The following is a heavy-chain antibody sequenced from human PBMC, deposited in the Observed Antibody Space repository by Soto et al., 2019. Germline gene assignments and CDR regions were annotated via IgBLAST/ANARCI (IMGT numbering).Heavy chain of an antibody. CDR3: ARELGYCISTSCYTHYYYYYGMDV. Sequence: QVQLVESGGGVVEPGRSLRLSCAASGFTFSSYAMHWVRQAPGQGLEWVAVISYDGSNKYYADSVKGRFTISRDNSKNKMYMQMNSRIAEDMAVYYSARELGYCISTSCYTHYYYYYGMDVWGHGTTFTVSS. J-gene: IGHJ6*02. D-gene: IGHD2-2*02. CDR2: ISYDGSNK. CDR1: GFTFSSYA. V-gene: IGHV3-30-3*01.